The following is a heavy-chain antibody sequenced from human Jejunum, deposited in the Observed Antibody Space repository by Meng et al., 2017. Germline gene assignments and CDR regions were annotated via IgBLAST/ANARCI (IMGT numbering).Heavy chain of an antibody. Sequence: QIQLVQSGAELKEPGASVKVSCKASGYIFKNYAMQWVRQAPGQRLDWIGWINTDNGDTQYSQTFQGRVTITRDTSASTTYMELSSLRSEDTAVYFCARERQTSGEDYWGQGTLVTVSS. V-gene: IGHV1-3*04. D-gene: IGHD2-15*01. CDR2: INTDNGDT. CDR1: GYIFKNYA. CDR3: ARERQTSGEDY. J-gene: IGHJ4*02.